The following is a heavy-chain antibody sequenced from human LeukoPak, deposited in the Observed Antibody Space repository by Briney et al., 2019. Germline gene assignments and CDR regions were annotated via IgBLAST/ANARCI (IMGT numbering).Heavy chain of an antibody. CDR1: GGSISSYY. CDR2: ISWNSGSI. J-gene: IGHJ4*02. D-gene: IGHD3-22*01. CDR3: AKGYYYDSSGYLDY. V-gene: IGHV3-9*01. Sequence: LSLTCTVSGGSISSYYWSWVRQAPGKGLEWVSGISWNSGSIGYADSVKGRFTISRDNAKNSLYLQMNSLRAEDTALYYCAKGYYYDSSGYLDYWGRGTLVTVSS.